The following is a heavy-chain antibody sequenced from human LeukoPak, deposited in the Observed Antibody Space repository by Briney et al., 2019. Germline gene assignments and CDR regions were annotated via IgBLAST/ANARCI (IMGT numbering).Heavy chain of an antibody. Sequence: GGSLRLSCVASGFTFSSYAMSWVRQAPGKGLEWVSGISGSGGSTYYADSVKGRFTIFRDNSKNTLFLQMNSLRAEDTAVYYCAKETYSSGWYPYFDYWGQGTLVTVSS. CDR1: GFTFSSYA. D-gene: IGHD6-19*01. CDR3: AKETYSSGWYPYFDY. J-gene: IGHJ4*02. CDR2: ISGSGGST. V-gene: IGHV3-23*01.